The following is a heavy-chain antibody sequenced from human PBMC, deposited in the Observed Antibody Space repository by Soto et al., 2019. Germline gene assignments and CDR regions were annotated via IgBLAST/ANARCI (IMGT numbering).Heavy chain of an antibody. CDR2: IYWDDDK. D-gene: IGHD3-10*01. CDR1: GFSLSTSGVG. CDR3: AHRHEDIMVRVPVTYYYYMDV. J-gene: IGHJ6*03. V-gene: IGHV2-5*02. Sequence: SGPTLVNPTQTLTLTCTFSGFSLSTSGVGVGWIRQPPGKALEWLALIYWDDDKRYSPSLKSRLTITKDTSKNQVVLTMTNMDPVDTTTYYCAHRHEDIMVRVPVTYYYYMDVWGKGTTVTVSS.